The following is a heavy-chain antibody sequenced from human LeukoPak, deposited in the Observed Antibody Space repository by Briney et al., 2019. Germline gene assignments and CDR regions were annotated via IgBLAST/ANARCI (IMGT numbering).Heavy chain of an antibody. Sequence: SETLSLTRTVSGGSISSSSYYWGWIRQPPGKGLEWIASIYYSGTTYYNPSLKSRASISADTSKNQFSLKLSSVTAADTAVYYCTSRGWIVGLVDYWGQGTLVTVSS. CDR3: TSRGWIVGLVDY. J-gene: IGHJ4*02. CDR2: IYYSGTT. V-gene: IGHV4-39*01. D-gene: IGHD3-22*01. CDR1: GGSISSSSYY.